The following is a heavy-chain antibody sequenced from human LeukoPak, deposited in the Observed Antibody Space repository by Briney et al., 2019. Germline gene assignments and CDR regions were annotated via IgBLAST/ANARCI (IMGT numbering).Heavy chain of an antibody. J-gene: IGHJ4*02. CDR1: GVTFSSYT. D-gene: IGHD6-13*01. CDR3: ARDLTPSRYSSSWNWFAY. Sequence: PGRSLRLSCAASGVTFSSYTMHWVRLAPGKGLEWVALISYDGSNKYYADSVKGRFTISRDNSKNTLYLQMNSLRAEDTAVYYCARDLTPSRYSSSWNWFAYWGQGTLVTVSS. CDR2: ISYDGSNK. V-gene: IGHV3-30-3*01.